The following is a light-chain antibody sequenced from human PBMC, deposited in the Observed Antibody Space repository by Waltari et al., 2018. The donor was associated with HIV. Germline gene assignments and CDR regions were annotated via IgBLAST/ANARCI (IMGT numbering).Light chain of an antibody. CDR2: DNN. Sequence: QSVLTQPPSVSAAPGQKVTIPCSGSSSNIGNNYVSWYQQLPGPAPKLLIYDNNKRPSGIPDRFSGSKSGTSATLGITGLQTGDEADYYCGTWDSSLSAGWVFGGGTKLTVL. CDR3: GTWDSSLSAGWV. V-gene: IGLV1-51*01. CDR1: SSNIGNNY. J-gene: IGLJ3*02.